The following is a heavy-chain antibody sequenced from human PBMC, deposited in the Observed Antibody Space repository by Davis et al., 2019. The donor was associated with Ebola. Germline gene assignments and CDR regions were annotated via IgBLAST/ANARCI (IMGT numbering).Heavy chain of an antibody. J-gene: IGHJ4*02. CDR2: IYHSGST. V-gene: IGHV4-39*07. CDR3: ARDTAYESIDY. CDR1: NGSISSSTSY. D-gene: IGHD5-12*01. Sequence: PSETLSLTCTVSNGSISSSTSYWGWIRQPPGKGLEWIGSIYHSGSTYYNPSLKSRVTISVDTSKNQFSLKLSSVTAADTAVYYCARDTAYESIDYWGQGTLVTVSS.